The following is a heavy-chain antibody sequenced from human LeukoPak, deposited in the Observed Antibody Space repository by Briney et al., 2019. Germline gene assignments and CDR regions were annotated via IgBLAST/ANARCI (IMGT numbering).Heavy chain of an antibody. CDR2: ISSSGSTI. D-gene: IGHD4-17*01. J-gene: IGHJ4*02. Sequence: GGSLRLSCAASGFTFSSYEMNWVRQAPGKGLEWVSYISSSGSTIYYADSVKGRFTISRDNAKNSLYLQMNSLRAEDTAVYYCARENYGDYVKIDYWGQGTLVTVSS. CDR1: GFTFSSYE. CDR3: ARENYGDYVKIDY. V-gene: IGHV3-48*03.